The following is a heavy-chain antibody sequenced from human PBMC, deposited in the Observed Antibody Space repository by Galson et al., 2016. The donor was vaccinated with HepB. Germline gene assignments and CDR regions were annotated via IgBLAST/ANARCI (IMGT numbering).Heavy chain of an antibody. CDR3: GKHGGFDY. CDR2: IPRSGDAT. Sequence: SLRLSCAASGFSFSNSGMSWVRQAPGRGLEWVSGIPRSGDATHYADFVKGRFTISRDNSKNTLYLSMNNLTAGDTVIYYCGKHGGFDYWGQGALVTVSS. J-gene: IGHJ4*02. CDR1: GFSFSNSG. V-gene: IGHV3-23*01. D-gene: IGHD3-16*01.